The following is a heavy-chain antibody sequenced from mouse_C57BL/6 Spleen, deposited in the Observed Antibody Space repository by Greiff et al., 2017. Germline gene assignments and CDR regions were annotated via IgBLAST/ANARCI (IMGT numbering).Heavy chain of an antibody. CDR3: AGEKGYFEV. CDR2: IHPNSGST. V-gene: IGHV1-64*01. J-gene: IGHJ1*03. Sequence: QVQLQQPGAELVKPGASVKLSCKASGYTFTSYWMHWVKQRPGQGLEWIGMIHPNSGSTNYNEKFKSKATLTVDKASSTAYMQRSSRTAEDSAVYYCAGEKGYFEVWGTGTTVTVSS. CDR1: GYTFTSYW.